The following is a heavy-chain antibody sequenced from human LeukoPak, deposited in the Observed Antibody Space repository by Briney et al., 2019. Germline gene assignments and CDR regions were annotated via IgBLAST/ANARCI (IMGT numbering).Heavy chain of an antibody. CDR1: GGSISSSSYY. CDR2: VHYSGST. D-gene: IGHD1-26*01. Sequence: PSETLSLTCTVSGGSISSSSYYWGWIRQPPGKGLEWIGSVHYSGSTNYNPSLKSRVTISVDKSKNQFSLKLSSVTAADTAVYYCASDRVGARRTLGAFDIWGQGTMVTVSS. V-gene: IGHV4-39*07. J-gene: IGHJ3*02. CDR3: ASDRVGARRTLGAFDI.